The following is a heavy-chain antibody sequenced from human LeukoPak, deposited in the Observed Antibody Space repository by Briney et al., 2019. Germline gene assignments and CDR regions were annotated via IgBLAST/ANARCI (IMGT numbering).Heavy chain of an antibody. D-gene: IGHD3-22*01. Sequence: GGSLRLSCAASGFTFNNYWMSLVRQAPGMGLEWVANINQDGNEKYYVDSVKGRFSIFRDNAKTSLYLQMNSLRADDTAVYYCARDRALYDSRRGYYYTEDDYWGQGTLVTVPS. CDR1: GFTFNNYW. CDR3: ARDRALYDSRRGYYYTEDDY. J-gene: IGHJ4*02. CDR2: INQDGNEK. V-gene: IGHV3-7*01.